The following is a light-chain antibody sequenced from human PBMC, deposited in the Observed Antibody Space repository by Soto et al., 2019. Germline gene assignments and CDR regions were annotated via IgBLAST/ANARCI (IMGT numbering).Light chain of an antibody. CDR1: QSVSSL. CDR2: GVS. J-gene: IGKJ4*01. Sequence: EVVMTQSPATLSVSPGERATLSCRASQSVSSLLAWYQQKPGQAPRLLIYGVSTRATGISDRFSASGSGTEFALTISSLQSGDFAVYYCQQYNNWPLTFGGGTKVEIK. CDR3: QQYNNWPLT. V-gene: IGKV3-15*01.